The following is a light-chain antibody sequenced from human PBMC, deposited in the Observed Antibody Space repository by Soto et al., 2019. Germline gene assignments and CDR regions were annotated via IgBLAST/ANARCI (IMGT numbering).Light chain of an antibody. Sequence: DIQMTQSPSSLSASVGDRVTITCQASQDISKYLNWYQQKPGKAPKLLIYDASNLETGVPSRFSGSESGTDFTFTISSLQPEDIATYYCQPYDNLPPTFGGGPKVEIK. CDR2: DAS. CDR1: QDISKY. V-gene: IGKV1-33*01. J-gene: IGKJ4*01. CDR3: QPYDNLPPT.